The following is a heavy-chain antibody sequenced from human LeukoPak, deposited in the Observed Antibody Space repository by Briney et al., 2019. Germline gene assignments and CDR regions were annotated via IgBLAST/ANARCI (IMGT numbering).Heavy chain of an antibody. CDR2: IYPGDSDS. J-gene: IGHJ3*02. Sequence: GESLKISCKGSGYRFTSYWIGWVRQMPGKGLEWMGIIYPGDSDSRNSPSLQGQVTISADKSISTAYLQWSSLKASDTAMYFCARQRQGAYYDSSGYPNDAFDIWGQGTMVTVSS. V-gene: IGHV5-51*01. CDR3: ARQRQGAYYDSSGYPNDAFDI. CDR1: GYRFTSYW. D-gene: IGHD3-22*01.